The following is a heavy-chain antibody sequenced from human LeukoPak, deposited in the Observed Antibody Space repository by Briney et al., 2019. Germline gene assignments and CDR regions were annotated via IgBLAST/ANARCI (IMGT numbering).Heavy chain of an antibody. CDR2: INSDGSWT. J-gene: IGHJ4*02. Sequence: GGSLRLSGAASGNYWMHWVRQAPGEGLLWVSHINSDGSWTSYADSVKGRFTISKDNAKNTVYLQMNNLRAEDTAVYYCVSFYETDWGRGTLVTVSS. D-gene: IGHD2/OR15-2a*01. CDR3: VSFYETD. CDR1: GNYW. V-gene: IGHV3-74*01.